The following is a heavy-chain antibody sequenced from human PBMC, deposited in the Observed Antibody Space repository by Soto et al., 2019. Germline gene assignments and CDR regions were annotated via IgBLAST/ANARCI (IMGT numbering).Heavy chain of an antibody. CDR2: IYYSGST. CDR1: GGSISSDCNY. J-gene: IGHJ6*02. D-gene: IGHD3-10*01. Sequence: SETLSLTCTVSGGSISSDCNYWGWIRQHPGKGLEWIGYIYYSGSTYYNPSLKSRVTISVDTSKNQFSLKLNSVTAADTAVYYCARARMVRGIIYYYGMDVWGQGTTVTVSS. V-gene: IGHV4-31*03. CDR3: ARARMVRGIIYYYGMDV.